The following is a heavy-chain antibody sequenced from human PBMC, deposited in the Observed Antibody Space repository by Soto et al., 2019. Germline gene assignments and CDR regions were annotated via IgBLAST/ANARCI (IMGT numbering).Heavy chain of an antibody. CDR3: ARNGCTASRPYFDY. D-gene: IGHD6-6*01. Sequence: SETLSLTCAVSGYSISSRNWWGWIRQPPGQGLEWIGYIYYSGSTYYNPSLKSRVTMSVDTSKNQFSLKLGSVTAVDTSGYYCARNGCTASRPYFDYWGQAALVTVSS. CDR1: GYSISSRNW. V-gene: IGHV4-28*01. J-gene: IGHJ4*02. CDR2: IYYSGST.